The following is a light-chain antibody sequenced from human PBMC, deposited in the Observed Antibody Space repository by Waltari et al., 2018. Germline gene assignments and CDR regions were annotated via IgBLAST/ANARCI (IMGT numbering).Light chain of an antibody. CDR3: QQYYTTPRT. CDR2: WAS. J-gene: IGKJ1*01. CDR1: QSVLYSSNNKNY. V-gene: IGKV4-1*01. Sequence: VSLGERATINCKSSQSVLYSSNNKNYLAWYQQKPGQPPKLLIYWASTRESGVPDRFSGSESGTDFTLTISSLQAEDVAVYYCQQYYTTPRTFGQGTKVEIK.